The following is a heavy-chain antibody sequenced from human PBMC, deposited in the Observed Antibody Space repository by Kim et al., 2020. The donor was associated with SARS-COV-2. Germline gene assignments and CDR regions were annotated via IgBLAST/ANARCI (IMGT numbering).Heavy chain of an antibody. CDR2: IIPIFGTA. D-gene: IGHD3-9*01. V-gene: IGHV1-69*13. CDR3: AREVDDILTGSFDY. Sequence: SVKVSCKASGGTFSSYAISWVRQAPGQGLEWMGGIIPIFGTANYAQKFQGRVTITADESTSTAYMELSSLRSEDTAVYYCAREVDDILTGSFDYWGQGTLVTVSS. J-gene: IGHJ4*02. CDR1: GGTFSSYA.